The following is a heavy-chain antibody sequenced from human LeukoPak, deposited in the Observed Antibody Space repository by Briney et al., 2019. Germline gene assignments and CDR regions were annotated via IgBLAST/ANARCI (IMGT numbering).Heavy chain of an antibody. Sequence: PGGSLRLSCAASGFTFRMHAMSWVRQAPGKGLECVSVISGSGGDTYYADSVKGRFTISRDNAKNSLYLQMNSLRAEDTAVYYCARESRTYYYDSSGQNNAFDIWGQGTMVTVSS. V-gene: IGHV3-21*01. J-gene: IGHJ3*02. D-gene: IGHD3-22*01. CDR3: ARESRTYYYDSSGQNNAFDI. CDR1: GFTFRMHA. CDR2: ISGSGGDT.